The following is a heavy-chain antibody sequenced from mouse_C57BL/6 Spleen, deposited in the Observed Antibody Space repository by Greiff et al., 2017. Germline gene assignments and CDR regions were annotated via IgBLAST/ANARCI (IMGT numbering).Heavy chain of an antibody. D-gene: IGHD3-2*02. CDR2: IYPGSGSI. Sequence: QVQLQQSGAELVKPGASVKLSCKASGYTFTEYTIHWVKPRSGQGLEWIGWIYPGSGSIKYNEKFKDKATLTADKSSSTVSMGLSRLTSEDSAVYFCARHEKDSSGYVSAWFAYWGQGTLVTVSA. CDR3: ARHEKDSSGYVSAWFAY. CDR1: GYTFTEYT. J-gene: IGHJ3*01. V-gene: IGHV1-62-2*01.